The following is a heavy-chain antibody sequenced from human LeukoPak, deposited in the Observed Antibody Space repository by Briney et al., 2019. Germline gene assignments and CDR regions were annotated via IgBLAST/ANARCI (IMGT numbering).Heavy chain of an antibody. D-gene: IGHD1-26*01. CDR2: INPNSGGT. CDR3: ARGGIVGASGYYYMDV. V-gene: IGHV1-2*02. J-gene: IGHJ6*03. CDR1: GYTFTGYY. Sequence: ASVKVSCKASGYTFTGYYMYWVRQAPGQGLEWMGWINPNSGGTNYAQKFQGRVTMTRDTSISTAYMELSRLRSDDTAVYYCARGGIVGASGYYYMDVWGKGTTVTVSS.